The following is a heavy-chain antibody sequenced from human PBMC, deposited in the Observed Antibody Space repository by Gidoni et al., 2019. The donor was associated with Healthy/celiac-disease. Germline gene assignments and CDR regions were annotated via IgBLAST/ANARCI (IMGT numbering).Heavy chain of an antibody. Sequence: QVQLQESGPGLVKPSETLYLTCTVSGGSISSYYWSWIRQPPGKGLEWIGYIYYSGSTNYNPSLKSRVTISVDTSKNQFSLKLSSVTAADTAVYYCARRTGVSIDYWGQGTLVTVSS. V-gene: IGHV4-59*08. J-gene: IGHJ4*02. CDR2: IYYSGST. CDR3: ARRTGVSIDY. D-gene: IGHD3-10*01. CDR1: GGSISSYY.